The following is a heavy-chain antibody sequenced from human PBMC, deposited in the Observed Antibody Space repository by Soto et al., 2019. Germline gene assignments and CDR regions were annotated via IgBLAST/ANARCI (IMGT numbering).Heavy chain of an antibody. V-gene: IGHV5-51*01. D-gene: IGHD4-17*01. CDR2: IYPGDSDT. CDR1: GYSFTSYW. Sequence: GESLKISCKGSGYSFTSYWIGWVRQMPGKGLEWMGIIYPGDSDTRYSPSFQGQVTISADKSISTAYLQWSSLKASDTAMYYCARSTVTTAVRGYYYYGMDVWGQGTTVTVSS. J-gene: IGHJ6*02. CDR3: ARSTVTTAVRGYYYYGMDV.